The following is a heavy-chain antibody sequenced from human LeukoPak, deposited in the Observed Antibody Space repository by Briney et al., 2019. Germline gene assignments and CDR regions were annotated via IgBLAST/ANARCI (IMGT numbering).Heavy chain of an antibody. D-gene: IGHD6-19*01. CDR1: GGSFSGYY. V-gene: IGHV4-34*01. CDR2: INHSGST. Sequence: PSETLSLTCAVYGGSFSGYYWSWIRQPPGKGLEWIGEINHSGSTNYNPSLKSRVTISVDTSKNQFSLKLSSVTAADTAVYYCARGDSEPTDFQSSGCYFDYWGQGTLVTVSS. J-gene: IGHJ4*02. CDR3: ARGDSEPTDFQSSGCYFDY.